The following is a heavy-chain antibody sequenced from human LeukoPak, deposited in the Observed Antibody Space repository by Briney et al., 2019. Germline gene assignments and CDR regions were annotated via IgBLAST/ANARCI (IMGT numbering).Heavy chain of an antibody. CDR2: IGGSGSFI. J-gene: IGHJ6*03. CDR1: GFTFSSYA. CDR3: ARLLATWDYYYMDV. Sequence: GGSLRLSCAASGFTFSSYAMHWVRQAPGKGLEWVSHIGGSGSFIYYADSAKGRFTISRDNGKNSVYLQMNSLRDEDTGVYFCARLLATWDYYYMDVWGKGTTVTVTS. V-gene: IGHV3-48*02. D-gene: IGHD3-3*02.